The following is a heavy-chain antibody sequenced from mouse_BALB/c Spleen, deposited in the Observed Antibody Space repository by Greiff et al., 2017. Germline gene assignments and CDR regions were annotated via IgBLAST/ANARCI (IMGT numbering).Heavy chain of an antibody. D-gene: IGHD1-2*01. CDR1: GFTFSDYY. V-gene: IGHV5-4*02. Sequence: EVHLVESGGGLVKPGGSLKLSCAASGFTFSDYYMYWVRQTPEKRLEWVATISDGGSYTYYPDSVKGRFTISRDNAKNNLYLQMSSLKSEDTAMYYCAITTASSYAMDYWGQGTSVTVSS. CDR2: ISDGGSYT. J-gene: IGHJ4*01. CDR3: AITTASSYAMDY.